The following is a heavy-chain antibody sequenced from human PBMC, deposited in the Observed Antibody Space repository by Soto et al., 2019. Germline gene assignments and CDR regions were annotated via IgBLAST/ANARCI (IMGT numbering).Heavy chain of an antibody. CDR1: GGSISISSYY. Sequence: SETLSLTCTVSGGSISISSYYWGWIRQPPGKGLEWIGSIYYSGSTYYNPSLKSRVTISVDTSKNQFSLKLSSVTAADTAVYYCERREGSSWIHGYFDLWGRGTLVPVYS. CDR2: IYYSGST. J-gene: IGHJ2*01. CDR3: ERREGSSWIHGYFDL. V-gene: IGHV4-39*01. D-gene: IGHD6-13*01.